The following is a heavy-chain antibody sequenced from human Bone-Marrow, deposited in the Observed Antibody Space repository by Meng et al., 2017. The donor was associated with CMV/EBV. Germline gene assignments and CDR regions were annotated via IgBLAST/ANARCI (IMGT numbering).Heavy chain of an antibody. J-gene: IGHJ4*02. CDR3: ASRRDGYNY. CDR1: GFTLRRYG. Sequence: GESLKISCVASGFTLRRYGMHWVRQAPGKGLEWVAVISYDGSNRNYADSVRGRFTISRDNAKNSLYLQMNSLRPEDTAVYYCASRRDGYNYWGQGTLVTVSS. V-gene: IGHV3-30*04. CDR2: ISYDGSNR. D-gene: IGHD5-24*01.